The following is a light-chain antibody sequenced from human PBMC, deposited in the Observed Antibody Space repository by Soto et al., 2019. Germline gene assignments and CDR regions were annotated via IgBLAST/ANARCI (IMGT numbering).Light chain of an antibody. CDR2: GNR. V-gene: IGLV1-40*01. Sequence: QSVLTQPPSVSGAPGQRVTLSCTGNTSNLGAGYDVHWYQQLPGAAPKLVIFGNRNRPSGVPERFSGSKPGTSASLAITGLQAEDEADYYCQAYDYTLTASVFGGGTKLTVL. CDR3: QAYDYTLTASV. CDR1: TSNLGAGYD. J-gene: IGLJ3*02.